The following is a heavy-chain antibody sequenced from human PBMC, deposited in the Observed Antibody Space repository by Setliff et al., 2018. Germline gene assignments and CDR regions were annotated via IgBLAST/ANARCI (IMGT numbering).Heavy chain of an antibody. CDR3: ATNPRKGRSGGYYYDDPYYFYMDV. V-gene: IGHV3-23*01. CDR2: ISGSGNKT. D-gene: IGHD3-22*01. Sequence: PGGSLRLSCAASGFTFSSFAMSWVRQAPGKGLEWVASISGSGNKTFHADSVKGRFTISRDNAKNSLYLQLNSLRAEDTAVYYCATNPRKGRSGGYYYDDPYYFYMDVWGKGTTVTVSS. CDR1: GFTFSSFA. J-gene: IGHJ6*03.